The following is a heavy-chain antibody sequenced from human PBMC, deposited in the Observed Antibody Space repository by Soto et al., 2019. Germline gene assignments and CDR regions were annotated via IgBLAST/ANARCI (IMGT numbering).Heavy chain of an antibody. CDR2: IYYLGRT. V-gene: IGHV4-59*01. Sequence: QVQPQESGPGLVKPSETLSLTCTLSSGSISTYYWNWIRQPPGKGLEWIGYIYYLGRTNYNPSLKSRVTMSIDTSKNQFSLRLSSVTAADTAVYYCARDANPLGWFDPWGQGTLVTVSS. J-gene: IGHJ5*02. CDR3: ARDANPLGWFDP. CDR1: SGSISTYY. D-gene: IGHD3-10*01.